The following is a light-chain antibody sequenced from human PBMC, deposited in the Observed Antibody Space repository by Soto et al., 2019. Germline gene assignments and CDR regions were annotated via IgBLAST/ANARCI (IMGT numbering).Light chain of an antibody. CDR1: QSVCGSL. J-gene: IGKJ1*01. Sequence: ETVLTQSPGTLSLSPGERATLSFRASQSVCGSLLAWYQHKPGQTPRLLIYGASSRATGIPDRFSGSGSGTDFTLTISRLEPEDFAVYYCQQYGRPWTFGQGTKVEI. CDR2: GAS. V-gene: IGKV3-20*01. CDR3: QQYGRPWT.